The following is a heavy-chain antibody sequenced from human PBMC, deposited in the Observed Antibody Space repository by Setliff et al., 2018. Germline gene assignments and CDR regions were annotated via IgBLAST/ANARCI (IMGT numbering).Heavy chain of an antibody. V-gene: IGHV3-33*08. CDR1: GFTFSSYR. J-gene: IGHJ4*02. D-gene: IGHD2-15*01. CDR3: ARDIRGILSLHDFDS. CDR2: IWDDGGNK. Sequence: HPGGSLRLSCAASGFTFSSYRMHWVRQAPGKGLEWVAVIWDDGGNKYHADSVKGRFTISRDNSKNTLYLQMNSLRPEDTAVYYCARDIRGILSLHDFDSWGQGTLVTVSS.